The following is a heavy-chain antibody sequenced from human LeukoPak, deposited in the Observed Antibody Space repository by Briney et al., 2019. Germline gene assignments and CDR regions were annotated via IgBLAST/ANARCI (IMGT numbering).Heavy chain of an antibody. J-gene: IGHJ4*02. V-gene: IGHV3-74*01. CDR2: IHSDGGTT. Sequence: GGSMRLSCAASGFTFSDYWIHWVRKAPGKGLVWVSLIHSDGGTTNYADSVKGRFTISRDNAKNTVYLQMNSLRVEDTAVYYCARDIYSIAEWGQGTLVTVSS. CDR3: ARDIYSIAE. D-gene: IGHD1-26*01. CDR1: GFTFSDYW.